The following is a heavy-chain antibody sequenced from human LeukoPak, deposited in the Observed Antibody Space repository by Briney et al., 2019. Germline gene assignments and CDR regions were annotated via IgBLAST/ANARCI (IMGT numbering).Heavy chain of an antibody. J-gene: IGHJ4*02. CDR2: VHLDGRT. Sequence: PSGTLSLICGVSGGSISFTNWWTWVRQPPGKGLERIGEVHLDGRTNYDPSLQSRLTMSVDFSENHISLKLTSVTAADTAVYYCAREGGPYRPLDYSGQGTLVTVSS. CDR1: GGSISFTNW. V-gene: IGHV4-4*02. CDR3: AREGGPYRPLDY.